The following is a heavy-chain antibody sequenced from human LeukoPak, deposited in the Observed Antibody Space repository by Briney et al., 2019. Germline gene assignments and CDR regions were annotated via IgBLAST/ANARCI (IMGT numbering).Heavy chain of an antibody. Sequence: GGSLRLSCAASGFSFSSFAMTWVRQAPGKGLEWVSGIIDTGGATYYADSVKGRFTISRDNSKNTLFLQMNSLRAKDTAVYYCAKFNGHPTTNYYMDVWGEGTTVTVSS. J-gene: IGHJ6*04. CDR1: GFSFSSFA. D-gene: IGHD3-10*01. CDR3: AKFNGHPTTNYYMDV. CDR2: IIDTGGAT. V-gene: IGHV3-23*01.